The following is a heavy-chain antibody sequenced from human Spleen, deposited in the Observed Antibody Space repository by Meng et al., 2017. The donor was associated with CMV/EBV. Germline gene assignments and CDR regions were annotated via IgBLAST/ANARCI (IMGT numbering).Heavy chain of an antibody. V-gene: IGHV4-30-4*01. D-gene: IGHD2-15*01. CDR2: IYYSGST. Sequence: GSISSGGYYWSWIRQPPGKGLEWIGYIYYSGSTYYNPSLKSRVTISVDTSKNQFSLKLSSVTAADTAVYYCARFSHGVAATKDWFDPWGQGTLVTVSS. CDR3: ARFSHGVAATKDWFDP. J-gene: IGHJ5*02. CDR1: GSISSGGYY.